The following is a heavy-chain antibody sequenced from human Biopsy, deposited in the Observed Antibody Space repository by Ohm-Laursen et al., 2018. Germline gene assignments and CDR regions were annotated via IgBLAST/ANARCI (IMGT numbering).Heavy chain of an antibody. V-gene: IGHV1-2*06. CDR1: GYPFSNYY. D-gene: IGHD1/OR15-1a*01. CDR3: ARMEQPHDY. Sequence: VSSVKVSCKTSGYPFSNYYLFWVRQAPGQGLEWMGRINPNNGATVYAQKFKVRVTMTRDTSMSTVYMELLNLKSDDTAVYYCARMEQPHDYWGQGTLVTVSS. J-gene: IGHJ4*02. CDR2: INPNNGAT.